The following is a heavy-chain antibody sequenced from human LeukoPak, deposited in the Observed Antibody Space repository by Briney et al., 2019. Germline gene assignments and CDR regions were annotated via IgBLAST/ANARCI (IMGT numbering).Heavy chain of an antibody. CDR3: ARDSPYGDYVYFDY. CDR1: GYTFTGYY. V-gene: IGHV1-2*02. CDR2: INPNSGGT. D-gene: IGHD4-17*01. J-gene: IGHJ4*02. Sequence: GASVKVSSKASGYTFTGYYMHWVRQAPGQGLEWMGWINPNSGGTNYAQKFQGRVTMTRDTSISTAYMELSRLRSDDTAVYYCARDSPYGDYVYFDYWGQGTLVTVSS.